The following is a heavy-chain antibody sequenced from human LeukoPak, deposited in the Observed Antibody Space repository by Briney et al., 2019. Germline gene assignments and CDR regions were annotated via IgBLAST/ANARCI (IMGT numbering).Heavy chain of an antibody. V-gene: IGHV1-2*06. CDR3: ARVKYYYDVSGYYFIDY. CDR1: GYTFTGCY. Sequence: ASVKVSCKASGYTFTGCYMHWVRQAPGQGLEWIGRINPNSGGTNYAQKFQGRVTMTRDTSISTAYMELSRLRSDDTAVYYCARVKYYYDVSGYYFIDYWGQGTLVTVSS. D-gene: IGHD3-22*01. J-gene: IGHJ4*02. CDR2: INPNSGGT.